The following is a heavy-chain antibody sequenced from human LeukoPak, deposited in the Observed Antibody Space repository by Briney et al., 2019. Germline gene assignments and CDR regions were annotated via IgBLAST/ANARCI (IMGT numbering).Heavy chain of an antibody. D-gene: IGHD6-13*01. CDR1: GFTFSDFW. J-gene: IGHJ3*02. CDR3: AIPSSSWFRDAFDI. CDR2: INSGGTVT. Sequence: HPGGSLRLSCAASGFTFSDFWMHWVRQAPGKGLVWVSRINSGGTVTNYADSVKGRLTISRDNAKNTLYLQMNSLRAEDTAVYYCAIPSSSWFRDAFDIWGQGTMVTVSS. V-gene: IGHV3-74*01.